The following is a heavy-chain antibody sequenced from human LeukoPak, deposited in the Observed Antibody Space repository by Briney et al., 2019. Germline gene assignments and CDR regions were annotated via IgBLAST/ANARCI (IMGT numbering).Heavy chain of an antibody. D-gene: IGHD5-12*01. CDR3: ARDHIVATIGYFDY. V-gene: IGHV4-61*02. J-gene: IGHJ4*02. CDR2: IYTSGST. Sequence: PSETLSLTCTVSGGSISSGSYYWSWTRQPAGKGLEWIGRIYTSGSTNYNPSLKSRVTISVDTSKNQFSLKLSSVTAADTAVYYCARDHIVATIGYFDYWGQGTLVTVSS. CDR1: GGSISSGSYY.